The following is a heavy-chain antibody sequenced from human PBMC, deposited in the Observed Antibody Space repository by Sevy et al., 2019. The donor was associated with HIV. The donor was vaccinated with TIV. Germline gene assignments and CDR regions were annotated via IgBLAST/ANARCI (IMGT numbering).Heavy chain of an antibody. CDR3: AALWFGESHSRGAFDI. D-gene: IGHD3-10*01. CDR2: ISYDGSNK. J-gene: IGHJ3*02. V-gene: IGHV3-30*03. CDR1: GFTFSSYG. Sequence: GGSLRLSCAASGFTFSSYGMHWVRQTPGKGLEWVAVISYDGSNKYYADSVKGRFTISRDNSKNTLYLQMNSLRAEDTAVYYCAALWFGESHSRGAFDIWGQGTMVTGSS.